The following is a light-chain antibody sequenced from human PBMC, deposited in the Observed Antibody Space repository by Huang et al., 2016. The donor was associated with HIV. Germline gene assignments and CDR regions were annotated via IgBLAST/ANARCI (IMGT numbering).Light chain of an antibody. V-gene: IGKV3-11*01. CDR3: QQRTRWPLT. CDR2: DTS. CDR1: QSVGSY. Sequence: EIVLTQSPATVSLSPGERATLSCRASQSVGSYLAWYQQRPGQAPRLLIYDTSNRATGIPARFSGRGSGTDFTLTISSLEPEDFAVYYCQQRTRWPLTFGGGTKVEI. J-gene: IGKJ4*01.